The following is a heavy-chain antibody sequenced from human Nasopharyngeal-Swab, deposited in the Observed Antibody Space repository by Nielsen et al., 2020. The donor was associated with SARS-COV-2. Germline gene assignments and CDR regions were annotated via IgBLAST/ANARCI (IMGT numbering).Heavy chain of an antibody. D-gene: IGHD2-15*01. J-gene: IGHJ4*02. Sequence: GESLKISCAASGFNLNDFGMHWVRQAPGRGLEWVALTSFDGNTQYYADSVKGRSSVSRDKSKNTLFLQMDSLRPDDTSIYYCAREAPYCSGGSCYNLDSWGQGTLVSVS. V-gene: IGHV3-30*03. CDR2: TSFDGNTQ. CDR1: GFNLNDFG. CDR3: AREAPYCSGGSCYNLDS.